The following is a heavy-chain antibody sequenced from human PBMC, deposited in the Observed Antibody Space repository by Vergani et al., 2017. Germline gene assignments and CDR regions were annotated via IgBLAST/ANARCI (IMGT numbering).Heavy chain of an antibody. CDR1: GYTFTDHY. Sequence: VQLVQSGAEVKKPGSSVKVSCKVSGYTFTDHYMHWVKQAPGKGLEWMGLVDPEDGETSYAEKFKGRVTIAADTSTDTAHLELSSLRSEDTAVYYCATPRTVTKGGMEVWGQGTTVIVSS. CDR3: ATPRTVTKGGMEV. J-gene: IGHJ6*02. D-gene: IGHD4-17*01. V-gene: IGHV1-69-2*01. CDR2: VDPEDGET.